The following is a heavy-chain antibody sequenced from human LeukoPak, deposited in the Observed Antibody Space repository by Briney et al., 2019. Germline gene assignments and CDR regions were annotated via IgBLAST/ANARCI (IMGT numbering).Heavy chain of an antibody. D-gene: IGHD3-22*01. CDR3: ARDQGGSGYPGPFDY. J-gene: IGHJ4*02. CDR2: ISSSSSYI. Sequence: GGSLRLSCAASGFTFSSYSMNWVRQAPGKGLEWVSSISSSSSYIYYADSVKGRFTISRDNAKNSLYLQMNSLRAEDTAVYYCARDQGGSGYPGPFDYWGQGTLVTVSS. V-gene: IGHV3-21*01. CDR1: GFTFSSYS.